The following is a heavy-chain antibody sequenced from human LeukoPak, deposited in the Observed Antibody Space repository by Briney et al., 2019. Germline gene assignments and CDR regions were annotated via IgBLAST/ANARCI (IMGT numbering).Heavy chain of an antibody. D-gene: IGHD2-2*01. Sequence: ASVNVSCKASGYTFTGYYMHWVRQAPGQGLEWMGWINPNSGGTNYAQKFQGWVTMTRDTSISTAYMELSRLRSDDTAVYYCARQIVVVPDTDAFDIWGQGTMVTVSS. V-gene: IGHV1-2*04. CDR1: GYTFTGYY. CDR2: INPNSGGT. J-gene: IGHJ3*02. CDR3: ARQIVVVPDTDAFDI.